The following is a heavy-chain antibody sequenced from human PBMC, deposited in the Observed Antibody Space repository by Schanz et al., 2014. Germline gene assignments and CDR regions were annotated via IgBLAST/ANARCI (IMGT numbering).Heavy chain of an antibody. Sequence: EVQLVESGGGLVQPGGSLRLSCEASGFTFSSSWMHWVRQAPGKGLEWVSTIASGGSHTFYADSVTGRFTISGDNSKNTLFLQMNSLRVEDTAIYYCAKIWKAHHLTGRPGWSDGMDVWGQGTTV. CDR1: GFTFSSSW. CDR3: AKIWKAHHLTGRPGWSDGMDV. J-gene: IGHJ6*02. D-gene: IGHD3-3*01. V-gene: IGHV3-23*04. CDR2: IASGGSHT.